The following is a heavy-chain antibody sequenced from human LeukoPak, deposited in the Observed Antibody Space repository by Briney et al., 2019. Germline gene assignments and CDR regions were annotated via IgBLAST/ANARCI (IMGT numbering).Heavy chain of an antibody. V-gene: IGHV1-69*05. D-gene: IGHD2-15*01. CDR2: IIPIFGTA. CDR1: GGTFSSYA. J-gene: IGHJ4*02. CDR3: ASLVDGDYFDY. Sequence: SVKVSXKASGGTFSSYAISWVRQAPGQGLEWMGGIIPIFGTANYVQKFQGRVTITTDESTSTAYMELSSLRSEDTAVYYCASLVDGDYFDYWGQGTLVTVSS.